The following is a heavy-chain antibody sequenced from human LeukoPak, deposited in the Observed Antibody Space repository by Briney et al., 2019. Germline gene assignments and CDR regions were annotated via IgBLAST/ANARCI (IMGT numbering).Heavy chain of an antibody. CDR2: IGTAGDT. V-gene: IGHV3-13*04. CDR3: ARDIAAAFPDY. D-gene: IGHD6-13*01. J-gene: IGHJ4*02. Sequence: GGSLRLSCAASGFTFSSYDMHWVRQATGKGLEWVSAIGTAGDTYYPGSVKGRFTISRENAKNSLYLQMNSLRAGDTAVYYCARDIAAAFPDYWGRGTLVTVSS. CDR1: GFTFSSYD.